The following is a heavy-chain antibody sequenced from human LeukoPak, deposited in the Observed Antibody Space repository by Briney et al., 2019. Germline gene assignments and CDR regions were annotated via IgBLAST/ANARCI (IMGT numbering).Heavy chain of an antibody. CDR3: ARFDTLVVAATD. V-gene: IGHV4-39*07. CDR1: GGSISSSSYY. Sequence: TPSETLSLTCTVSGGSISSSSYYWGWIRQPPGKGLEWIGSIYYSGSTYYNPSLKTRVTISVDTSKNQFSLKLSSVTAADTAVYYCARFDTLVVAATDWGQGTLVTVSS. D-gene: IGHD2-15*01. CDR2: IYYSGST. J-gene: IGHJ4*02.